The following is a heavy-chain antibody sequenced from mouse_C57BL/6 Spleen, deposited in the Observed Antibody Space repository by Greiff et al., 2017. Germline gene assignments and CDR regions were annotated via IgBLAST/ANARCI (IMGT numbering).Heavy chain of an antibody. CDR3: ARVGSSPYFDY. CDR1: GYAFSSSW. Sequence: VQLQQSGPELVKPGASVKISCKASGYAFSSSWMNWVKQRPGKGLEWIGRIYPGDGDTNSNGKFKGKATLTADKSSSTAYMQLSSLTSEDSAVYFCARVGSSPYFDYWGQGTTLTVSS. CDR2: IYPGDGDT. D-gene: IGHD1-1*01. V-gene: IGHV1-82*01. J-gene: IGHJ2*01.